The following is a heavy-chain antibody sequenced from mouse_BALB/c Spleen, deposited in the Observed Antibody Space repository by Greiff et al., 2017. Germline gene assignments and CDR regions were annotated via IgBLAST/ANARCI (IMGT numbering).Heavy chain of an antibody. CDR2: ISYSGST. D-gene: IGHD1-1*01. V-gene: IGHV3-2*02. CDR1: GYSITSDYA. CDR3: ARGATVVATDY. Sequence: DVQLQESGPGLVKPSQSLSLTCTVTGYSITSDYAWNWIRQFPGNKLEWMGYISYSGSTSYNPSLKSRISITRDTSKNQFFLQLNSVTTEDTATYYCARGATVVATDYWGQGTTLTVSS. J-gene: IGHJ2*01.